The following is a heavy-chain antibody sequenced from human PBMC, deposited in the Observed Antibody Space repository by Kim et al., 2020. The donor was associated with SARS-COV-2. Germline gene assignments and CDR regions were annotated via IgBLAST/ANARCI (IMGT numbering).Heavy chain of an antibody. CDR1: GFTFSGSA. J-gene: IGHJ4*02. D-gene: IGHD1-26*01. V-gene: IGHV3-73*01. CDR3: TRQRGALILSPLDY. Sequence: GGSLRLSCAASGFTFSGSAMHWVRQASGKGLEWVGRIRSKANSYATAYAASVKGRFTISRDDSKNTVYLQMNSLKTEDTAVYYCTRQRGALILSPLDYWGQGTLVTVSS. CDR2: IRSKANSYAT.